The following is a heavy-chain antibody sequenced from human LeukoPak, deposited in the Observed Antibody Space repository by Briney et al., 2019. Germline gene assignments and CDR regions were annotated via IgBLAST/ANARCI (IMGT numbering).Heavy chain of an antibody. CDR2: ISSSGTG. J-gene: IGHJ4*02. V-gene: IGHV3-11*04. CDR1: GFTFSDYF. Sequence: GGSLRLSCAASGFTFSDYFMSWIRQAPGKGLEWLSHISSSGTGYYTDSVKGRATISRDKAKNSPYLQMNRLRAEDTAGYYCARPAYCGGNCYYFPDYWGQGTLVTAPS. D-gene: IGHD2-21*02. CDR3: ARPAYCGGNCYYFPDY.